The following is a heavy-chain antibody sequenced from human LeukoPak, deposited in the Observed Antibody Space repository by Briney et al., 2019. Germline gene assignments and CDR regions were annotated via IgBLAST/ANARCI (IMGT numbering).Heavy chain of an antibody. CDR1: GFTLDNYA. V-gene: IGHV3-9*01. Sequence: GRSLRLSCATSGFTLDNYAIHWVRQAPGKGLEWVSSINWNSGSVDYADSVKGRFTISKDNAKNPLYLQMNSLRDEDTALYYCAKDRGYRDLDSVDTWGQGTMVTVSS. CDR2: INWNSGSV. D-gene: IGHD5-18*01. CDR3: AKDRGYRDLDSVDT. J-gene: IGHJ3*02.